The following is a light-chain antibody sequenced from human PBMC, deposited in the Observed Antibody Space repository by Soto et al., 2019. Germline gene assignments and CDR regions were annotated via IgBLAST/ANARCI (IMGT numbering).Light chain of an antibody. J-gene: IGKJ5*01. CDR3: QRYYSYPPT. CDR2: AAS. Sequence: AIRMTQSASSLSASTGDRVSITCRASQGINSFLAWYQQKPGKAPKLLIYAASTLQSGVPSRFSGSGAGTDFTLTISYLQSEDFATYYCQRYYSYPPTFGQGTRLEIK. CDR1: QGINSF. V-gene: IGKV1-8*01.